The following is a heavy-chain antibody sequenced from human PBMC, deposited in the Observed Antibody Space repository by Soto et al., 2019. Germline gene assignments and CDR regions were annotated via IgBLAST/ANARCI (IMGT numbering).Heavy chain of an antibody. D-gene: IGHD4-17*01. Sequence: QVQLVQSGAEVKKPGSSVKVSCKASGGTFSSYAISWVRQAPGQGLEWMGGIIPIFGTANYAQKFQGRVTITADKTTRTAYMELRSLRSEDTAVYYCARAESTTVTTTYYYGMDVWGQGTTVTVSS. V-gene: IGHV1-69*14. J-gene: IGHJ6*02. CDR1: GGTFSSYA. CDR2: IIPIFGTA. CDR3: ARAESTTVTTTYYYGMDV.